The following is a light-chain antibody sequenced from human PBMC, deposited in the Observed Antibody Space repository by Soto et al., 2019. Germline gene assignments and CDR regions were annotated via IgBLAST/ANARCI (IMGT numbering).Light chain of an antibody. Sequence: EIVMTQSPATLSVPPGERATLSCRASQSVSSNLAWYQQKPGQAPRVLIYAASTRATGIPARFSGSGSGTAFTLTFDSLQSEDFAVYYNQQYTYWPLTFGGGSKVEIK. CDR2: AAS. J-gene: IGKJ4*01. V-gene: IGKV3-15*01. CDR3: QQYTYWPLT. CDR1: QSVSSN.